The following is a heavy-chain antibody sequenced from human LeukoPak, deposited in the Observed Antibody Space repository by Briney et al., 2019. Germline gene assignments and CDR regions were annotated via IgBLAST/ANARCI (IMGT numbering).Heavy chain of an antibody. Sequence: GASVKVSCKASGYTFTSYYMHWVRQAPGQGLEWMGIINPSGGSTSYAQKFQGRVAMTRDTSTSTVYMELSSLRSEDTAVYYCARVVAVGDFDYWGQGTLVTVSS. CDR1: GYTFTSYY. CDR2: INPSGGST. D-gene: IGHD6-19*01. CDR3: ARVVAVGDFDY. J-gene: IGHJ4*02. V-gene: IGHV1-46*01.